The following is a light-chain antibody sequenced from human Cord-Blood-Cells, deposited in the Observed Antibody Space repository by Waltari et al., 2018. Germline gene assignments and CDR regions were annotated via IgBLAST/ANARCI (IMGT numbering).Light chain of an antibody. J-gene: IGLJ2*01. CDR1: SIDVGGYNY. CDR3: SSYAGSNNLV. Sequence: QSALTQPPSASGSPGPSVTISCTATSIDVGGYNYVSWYQQHPGKAPKLMIYEVSKRPSGVPDRFSGSKSGNTASLTVSGLQAEDEADYYCSSYAGSNNLVFGGGTKLTVL. V-gene: IGLV2-8*01. CDR2: EVS.